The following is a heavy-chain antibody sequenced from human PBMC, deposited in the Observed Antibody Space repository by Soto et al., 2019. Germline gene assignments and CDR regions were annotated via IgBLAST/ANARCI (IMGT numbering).Heavy chain of an antibody. CDR3: AKGELPSFDFLLCH. D-gene: IGHD3-9*01. Sequence: QVQLVESGGGVVQPGGSLRLSCAASGFTLSSYGIHWVRQAPGKGLEWVAASSHDGTSQLYAVSVKGRFSISRDNSKNTLYLQVDSLRAEDTAIYYCAKGELPSFDFLLCHWGQGTLVTVSS. CDR1: GFTLSSYG. J-gene: IGHJ4*02. CDR2: SSHDGTSQ. V-gene: IGHV3-30*18.